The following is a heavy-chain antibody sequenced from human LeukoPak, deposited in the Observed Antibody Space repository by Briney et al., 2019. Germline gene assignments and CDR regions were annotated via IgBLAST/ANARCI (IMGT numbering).Heavy chain of an antibody. J-gene: IGHJ4*02. Sequence: AGGSLRLSCAASGFTFSSYSMNWVRQAPGKGLEWVSSISSSSSYIYYADSVKGRFTISRDNAKNSLYLQMNSLRAEDTAVYYCAMSYGSGSYYPELLFDYWGQGTLVTVSS. CDR2: ISSSSSYI. D-gene: IGHD3-10*01. V-gene: IGHV3-21*01. CDR1: GFTFSSYS. CDR3: AMSYGSGSYYPELLFDY.